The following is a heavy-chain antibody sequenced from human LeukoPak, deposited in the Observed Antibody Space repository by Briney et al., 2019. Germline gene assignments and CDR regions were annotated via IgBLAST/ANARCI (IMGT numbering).Heavy chain of an antibody. J-gene: IGHJ4*02. CDR1: GGTFSSYA. D-gene: IGHD6-19*01. Sequence: SVKVSCKASGGTFSSYAISWARQAPGQGLEWMGGIIPIFGTANYAQKFQGRVTITADESTSTAYMELSSLRSEDTAVYYCASYQQWLVKGTFDYWGQGTLVTVSS. V-gene: IGHV1-69*01. CDR3: ASYQQWLVKGTFDY. CDR2: IIPIFGTA.